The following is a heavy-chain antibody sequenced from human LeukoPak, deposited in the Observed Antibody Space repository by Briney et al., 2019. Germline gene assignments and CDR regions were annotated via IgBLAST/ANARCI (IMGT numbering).Heavy chain of an antibody. CDR2: ISAYNGNT. J-gene: IGHJ5*02. CDR1: GYTFTSYG. CDR3: ARDRTEKYYYDSNWFDP. V-gene: IGHV1-18*01. Sequence: ASVKVSCKASGYTFTSYGISWVRQAPGQGLEWMGWISAYNGNTNYAQKLQGRVTMTTDTSTSTAYMELRSLRSDDTAVYYCARDRTEKYYYDSNWFDPWGQGSLVAVSS. D-gene: IGHD3-22*01.